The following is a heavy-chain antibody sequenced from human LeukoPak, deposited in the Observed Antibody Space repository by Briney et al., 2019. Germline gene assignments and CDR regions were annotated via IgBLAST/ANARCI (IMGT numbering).Heavy chain of an antibody. CDR2: ISSSSSYI. V-gene: IGHV3-21*01. D-gene: IGHD3-10*01. Sequence: PGGSLRLSCAASGFTFSSYSMNWVRQAPGKGLEWVSSISSSSSYIYYADSVKGRFTISRDNAKNSLYLQMNSLRAEDTAVYYCARDQGSMVRGVIRGIDYWGQGTLVTVSS. CDR3: ARDQGSMVRGVIRGIDY. CDR1: GFTFSSYS. J-gene: IGHJ4*02.